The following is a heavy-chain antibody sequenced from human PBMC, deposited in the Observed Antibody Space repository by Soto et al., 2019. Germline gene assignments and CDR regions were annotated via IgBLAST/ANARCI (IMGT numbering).Heavy chain of an antibody. D-gene: IGHD3-3*01. V-gene: IGHV1-69*13. J-gene: IGHJ6*02. CDR1: GGTFSSYA. CDR2: IIPIFGTA. CDR3: ARCITFLGVVNYYYGMDV. Sequence: ASVKVSCKASGGTFSSYAISWVRQAPGQGLEWMGGIIPIFGTANYAQKFQGRVTITADESTSTAYMELSSLRSEDTAVYYCARCITFLGVVNYYYGMDVWGQGPTVTVSS.